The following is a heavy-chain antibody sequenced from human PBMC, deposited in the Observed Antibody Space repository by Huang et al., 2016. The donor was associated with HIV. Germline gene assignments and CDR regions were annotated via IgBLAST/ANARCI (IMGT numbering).Heavy chain of an antibody. D-gene: IGHD3-3*01. CDR2: ISFYNGDT. V-gene: IGHV1-18*01. CDR3: ARSGFGVVITTTLDYYYMDV. Sequence: QVQLVQSGAEVKKPGASVKVSCEASNYNFGSHGISWVRQAPGQGLEWMGWISFYNGDTKYAQKFQGRVTMTRETSTRTAYMELTSLRFDDTAVYYCARSGFGVVITTTLDYYYMDVWGTGTTVTVSS. CDR1: NYNFGSHG. J-gene: IGHJ6*03.